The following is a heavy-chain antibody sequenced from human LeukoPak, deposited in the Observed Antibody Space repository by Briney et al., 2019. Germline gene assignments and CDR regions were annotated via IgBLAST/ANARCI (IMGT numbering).Heavy chain of an antibody. D-gene: IGHD5-24*01. Sequence: PGGSLRLSCAASGFTFSTYGMHWVRQAPGKGLEWEAFIRYDAKQIYYVDSVKGRFTISRDISKNTLYLQMNSLRAEDTAVYYCAKDFGQVATIPFFDFWGQGTLVTVSS. CDR1: GFTFSTYG. CDR3: AKDFGQVATIPFFDF. J-gene: IGHJ4*02. CDR2: IRYDAKQI. V-gene: IGHV3-30*02.